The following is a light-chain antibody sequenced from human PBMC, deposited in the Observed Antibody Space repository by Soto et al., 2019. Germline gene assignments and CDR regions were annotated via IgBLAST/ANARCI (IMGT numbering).Light chain of an antibody. J-gene: IGKJ1*01. CDR1: QSVRNNY. Sequence: VFTQSPGTLAFSPGERATLSCRASQSVRNNYLAWYQQKPGQAPRLLIYDASSRATGIPARFSGSGSGTDFTLTISSLEPEDVAVYYCQQRGNRPPWTFGQGTKVDIK. CDR2: DAS. CDR3: QQRGNRPPWT. V-gene: IGKV3D-20*02.